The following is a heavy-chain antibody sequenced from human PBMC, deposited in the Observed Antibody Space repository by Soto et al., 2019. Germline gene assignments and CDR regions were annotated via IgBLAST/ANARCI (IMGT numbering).Heavy chain of an antibody. CDR3: AKLTSWSYKAFDY. CDR2: ISDSGGST. Sequence: EVHLLESGGGLVQPGGSLRLSCAASGFTFSSYAMSWVRQAPGKGLEWVSDISDSGGSTDYADTVKGRFTISRDNSKNTLFMQMNSLRDEDTALYYCAKLTSWSYKAFDYWGRGTLVTVSS. D-gene: IGHD1-26*01. V-gene: IGHV3-23*01. CDR1: GFTFSSYA. J-gene: IGHJ4*02.